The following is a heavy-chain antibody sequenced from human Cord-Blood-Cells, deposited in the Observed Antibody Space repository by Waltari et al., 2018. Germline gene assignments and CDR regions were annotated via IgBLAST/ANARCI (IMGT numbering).Heavy chain of an antibody. J-gene: IGHJ2*01. CDR2: INHSGST. D-gene: IGHD3-10*01. CDR1: GGSFSGYY. Sequence: QVQLQQWGAGLLKPSETLSLTCAGYGGSFSGYYWSWIRQPPGKGLEWMGEINHSGSTNYNPSLKSRVTISVDTSKNQFSLKLSSVTAADTAVYYCARFRGSGSYWYFDLWGRGTLVTVSS. CDR3: ARFRGSGSYWYFDL. V-gene: IGHV4-34*01.